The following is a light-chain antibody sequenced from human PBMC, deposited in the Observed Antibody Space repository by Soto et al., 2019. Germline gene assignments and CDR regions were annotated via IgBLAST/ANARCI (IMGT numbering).Light chain of an antibody. CDR2: SND. CDR3: AVWDSSLSAGV. J-gene: IGLJ3*02. V-gene: IGLV1-44*01. Sequence: QSVLTQPPSASGTPGQRVTMSCSGSRPNIGSNTVNWYQQFPGTAPKVLIYSNDQRPSGVPDRFSGSKSDTSASLAISGLQSEDEADYYCAVWDSSLSAGVFGGGTKVTVL. CDR1: RPNIGSNT.